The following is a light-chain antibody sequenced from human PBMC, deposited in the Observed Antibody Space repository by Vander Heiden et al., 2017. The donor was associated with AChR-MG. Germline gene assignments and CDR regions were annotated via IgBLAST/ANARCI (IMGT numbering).Light chain of an antibody. CDR3: QQLNTYPLT. CDR1: RGISNF. Sequence: IQLTQSPSSLSASVGDRVTITCRASRGISNFLAWYQQKPGTAPKLLIYAASTLQSGVPSRFSGSGSGTDFTLTISSLQPEDFATYYCQQLNTYPLTFGGGTRVEIK. CDR2: AAS. V-gene: IGKV1-9*01. J-gene: IGKJ4*01.